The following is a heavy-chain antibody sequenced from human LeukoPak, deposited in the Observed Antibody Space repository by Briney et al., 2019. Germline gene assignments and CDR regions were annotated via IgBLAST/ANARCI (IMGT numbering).Heavy chain of an antibody. D-gene: IGHD3-16*02. CDR2: INPNSGGT. J-gene: IGHJ6*03. CDR1: GYTFTGYY. Sequence: ASVKVSCKASGYTFTGYYMHWVRQAPGQGLEWMGWINPNSGGTNYAQKFQGRVTMTRDTSISTAYMELSRLRSDDTAVYYCARSVKDMITFGGVIDYYYYMDVWGKGTTVTVSS. V-gene: IGHV1-2*02. CDR3: ARSVKDMITFGGVIDYYYYMDV.